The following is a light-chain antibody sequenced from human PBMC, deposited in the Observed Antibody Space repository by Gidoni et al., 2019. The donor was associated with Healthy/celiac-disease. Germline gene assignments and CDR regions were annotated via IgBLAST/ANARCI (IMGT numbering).Light chain of an antibody. J-gene: IGKJ2*01. CDR2: WAS. CDR1: QSVLYSSNNKKY. V-gene: IGKV4-1*01. Sequence: DIVMTQSPDSLAVSLGERALINCKSSQSVLYSSNNKKYLAWYQQKPGQPPKLLIYWASTRESGVPDRFSGSGSGTDFTLTISSLQAEDVAVYYCQQYYSTPYTFGQGTKLEIK. CDR3: QQYYSTPYT.